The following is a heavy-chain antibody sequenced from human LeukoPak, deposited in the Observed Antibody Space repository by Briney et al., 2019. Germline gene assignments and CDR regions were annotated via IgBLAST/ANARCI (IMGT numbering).Heavy chain of an antibody. V-gene: IGHV1-2*06. CDR1: GYMFNAYY. D-gene: IGHD2-2*01. J-gene: IGHJ3*02. CDR3: ARIVPALDAFDI. CDR2: IKPNSGGT. Sequence: SVRVSCKASGYMFNAYYMHWVRQAPGQGLEWMGRIKPNSGGTNYAQKFQGRVTMTRDTSINTAYMDLSRLRSDDTAVFYCARIVPALDAFDIWGQGTMVTVSS.